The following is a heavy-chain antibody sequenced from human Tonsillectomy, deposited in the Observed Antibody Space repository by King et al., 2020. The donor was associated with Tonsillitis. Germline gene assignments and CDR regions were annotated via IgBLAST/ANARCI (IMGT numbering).Heavy chain of an antibody. D-gene: IGHD2-15*01. CDR3: ATGYCCGGSSYATNAFDI. V-gene: IGHV3-13*04. CDR2: IGTAGDT. Sequence: VQLVESGGGLVQPGGSLRLSCAASGFTFSSYDMHWVRQATGKGLEWVSAIGTAGDTYYPGSVKGRFTISSENAKNSLYLQMNSLRSGDTAVYYCATGYCCGGSSYATNAFDIWGQGTMVTVSS. J-gene: IGHJ3*02. CDR1: GFTFSSYD.